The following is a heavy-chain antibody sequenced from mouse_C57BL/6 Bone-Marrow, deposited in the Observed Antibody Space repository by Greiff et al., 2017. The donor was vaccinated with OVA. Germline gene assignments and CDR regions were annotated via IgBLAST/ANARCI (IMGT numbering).Heavy chain of an antibody. CDR2: IFPGSGST. Sequence: VQLQQSGPELVKPGASVKISCKASGYTFTDYYINWVKQRPGQGLEWIGWIFPGSGSTYYNEKFKGKATLTVDKSSSTAYMLLSSLTSEDSAVYFCARSCLYEYDARVRGPWFAYWGQGTLVTVSA. CDR3: ARSCLYEYDARVRGPWFAY. CDR1: GYTFTDYY. V-gene: IGHV1-75*01. J-gene: IGHJ3*01. D-gene: IGHD2-4*01.